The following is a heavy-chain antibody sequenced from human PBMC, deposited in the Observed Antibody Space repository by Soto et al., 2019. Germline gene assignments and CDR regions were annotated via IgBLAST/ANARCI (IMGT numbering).Heavy chain of an antibody. CDR1: GFTFSHYA. CDR2: MSYDGSNE. J-gene: IGHJ4*02. V-gene: IGHV3-30*18. CDR3: AKDVSHNFDY. Sequence: QVQLVESGGGVVQPGRSLRLSCAASGFTFSHYAMHWVRQAPGKGLEWVALMSYDGSNEYYADSVKGRFTISRDNSKNTLYRQMNSLRAEDTAVYYCAKDVSHNFDYWGQGTLVTVSS.